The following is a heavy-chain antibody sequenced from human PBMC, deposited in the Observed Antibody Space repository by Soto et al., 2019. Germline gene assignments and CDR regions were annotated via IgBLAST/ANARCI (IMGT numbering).Heavy chain of an antibody. J-gene: IGHJ6*02. Sequence: GGSLRLSCAASGFTFSSYAMSWVRQAPGKGLVWVSRISSNGGSTYYADSVKGRFTISRDNAENTVYLQMNSLRAEDTAVYYCARGIPNVYGTDVWGQGTSVTVSS. CDR2: ISSNGGST. V-gene: IGHV3-23*01. D-gene: IGHD5-18*01. CDR3: ARGIPNVYGTDV. CDR1: GFTFSSYA.